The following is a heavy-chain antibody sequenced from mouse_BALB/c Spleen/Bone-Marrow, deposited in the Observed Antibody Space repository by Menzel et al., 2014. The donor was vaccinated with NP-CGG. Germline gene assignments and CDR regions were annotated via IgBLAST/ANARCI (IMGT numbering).Heavy chain of an antibody. CDR3: ARFPMDY. CDR1: GFTFTDYY. V-gene: IGHV7-3*02. Sequence: VQLKESGGGLVQPGGSLRLSCTTSGFTFTDYYMSWVRPPPGKALEWLAFIRNKAYGYTTEYSASVRGRFTISRDNSQSILYLQMNTLRAEDSATYYCARFPMDYWGQGTSVTVSS. CDR2: IRNKAYGYTT. J-gene: IGHJ4*01.